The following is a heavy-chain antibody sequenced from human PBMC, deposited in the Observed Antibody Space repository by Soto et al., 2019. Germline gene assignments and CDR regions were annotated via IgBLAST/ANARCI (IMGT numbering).Heavy chain of an antibody. CDR1: GFTFSSYG. CDR2: ISYDGSNK. V-gene: IGHV3-30*18. J-gene: IGHJ4*02. CDR3: AKDHRHYYDSSGYPYYFDY. Sequence: PGGSLRLSCAASGFTFSSYGMHWVRQAPGKGLEWVAVISYDGSNKYYADSVKGRFTISRDNSKNTLYLQMNSLRAEDTAVYYCAKDHRHYYDSSGYPYYFDYWGQGTLVTVSS. D-gene: IGHD3-22*01.